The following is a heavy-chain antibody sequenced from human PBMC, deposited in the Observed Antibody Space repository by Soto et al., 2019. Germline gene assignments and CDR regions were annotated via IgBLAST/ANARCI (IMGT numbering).Heavy chain of an antibody. D-gene: IGHD4-17*01. CDR3: ARDDDYPDNGFDY. CDR2: ILNDASGH. V-gene: IGHV3-33*01. CDR1: GFTFSRHG. Sequence: QVQLVESGGGVVQPGTSLRLSCAASGFTFSRHGMHWVHQTPGKGLEWLAVILNDASGHWYADSVKGRFTISRDYFENTLYLQMNGLRLEDTAMYYCARDDDYPDNGFDYWGQGTLVTVSS. J-gene: IGHJ4*02.